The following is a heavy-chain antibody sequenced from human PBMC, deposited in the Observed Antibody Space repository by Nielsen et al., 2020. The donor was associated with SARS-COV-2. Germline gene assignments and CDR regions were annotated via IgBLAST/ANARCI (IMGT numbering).Heavy chain of an antibody. CDR2: INAGNGNT. J-gene: IGHJ6*02. Sequence: ASVKVSCKASGYTFTSYAMHWVRQAPGQRLGWMGWINAGNGNTKYSQKFQGRVTITRDTSASTAYMELSSLRSEDTAVYYCAREIRDTIYYYYYGMDVWGQGTTVTVSS. D-gene: IGHD5-18*01. CDR3: AREIRDTIYYYYYGMDV. CDR1: GYTFTSYA. V-gene: IGHV1-3*01.